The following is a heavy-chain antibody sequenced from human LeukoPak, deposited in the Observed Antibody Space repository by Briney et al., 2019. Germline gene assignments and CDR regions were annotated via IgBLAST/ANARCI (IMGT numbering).Heavy chain of an antibody. Sequence: GGSLRLSCAASGFTVSSNEMSWVRQAPGKGLEWVSSISGGSTYYADSRKGRFTISRDNSKNTLHLQMNSLRAEDTAVYYGGLYDYVWGSYRHHKYYYYYYYMDVWGKGTTVTVSS. CDR2: ISGGST. D-gene: IGHD3-16*02. CDR1: GFTVSSNE. J-gene: IGHJ6*03. V-gene: IGHV3-38-3*01. CDR3: GLYDYVWGSYRHHKYYYYYYYMDV.